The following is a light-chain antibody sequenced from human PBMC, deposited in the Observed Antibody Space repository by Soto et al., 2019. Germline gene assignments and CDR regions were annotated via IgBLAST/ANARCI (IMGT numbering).Light chain of an antibody. CDR1: SSNIGNNA. CDR2: YDD. CDR3: AAWDDSLNGLV. J-gene: IGLJ2*01. V-gene: IGLV1-36*01. Sequence: QSVLTQPPSVSEAPRQRGTISCSGSSSNIGNNAVNWYQQLPGKAPKLLIYYDDLLPSGVSDRFSGSKSGTSASLAISGLQSEDEADYYCAAWDDSLNGLVFGGGTKRTVL.